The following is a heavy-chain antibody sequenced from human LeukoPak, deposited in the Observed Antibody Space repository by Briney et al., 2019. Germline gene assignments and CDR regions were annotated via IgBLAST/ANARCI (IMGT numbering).Heavy chain of an antibody. D-gene: IGHD3-9*01. Sequence: ASVKVSCKTSEYTFTAYYMHWMRQAPGQGPEWMGIINPRGGSTDYSQKFQGRITMTTDTSTSTAYMELRSLRPDDTAVYYCARGTYYAILTGFRTHRPFDYWGQGTLVTVSS. V-gene: IGHV1-46*01. CDR2: INPRGGST. CDR1: EYTFTAYY. CDR3: ARGTYYAILTGFRTHRPFDY. J-gene: IGHJ4*02.